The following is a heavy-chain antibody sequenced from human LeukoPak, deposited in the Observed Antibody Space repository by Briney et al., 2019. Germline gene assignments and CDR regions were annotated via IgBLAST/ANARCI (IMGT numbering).Heavy chain of an antibody. D-gene: IGHD5-18*01. CDR2: IYYSGST. CDR3: TTIKRGNIFGYFDF. V-gene: IGHV4-31*03. Sequence: PSETLSLTCTVSGGSISSGGYYWSWIRQHPGKGLEWIGYIYYSGSTYYNPSLMSRVTISVDTSKNQFSLKLSSVTAADTAVYYCTTIKRGNIFGYFDFWGQGILVTVSS. CDR1: GGSISSGGYY. J-gene: IGHJ4*02.